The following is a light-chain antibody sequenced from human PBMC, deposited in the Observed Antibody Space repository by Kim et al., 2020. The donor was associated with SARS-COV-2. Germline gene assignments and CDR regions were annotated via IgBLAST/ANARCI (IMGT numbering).Light chain of an antibody. CDR1: KLGDKY. Sequence: VSPGQTATITCSGDKLGDKYACWYQQKPGQSPVLVIYQDSKRPSGIPERFSGSNSGNTATLTISGTQAMDEADYYCQAWDSSTAVFGGGTQLTVL. V-gene: IGLV3-1*01. CDR3: QAWDSSTAV. J-gene: IGLJ3*02. CDR2: QDS.